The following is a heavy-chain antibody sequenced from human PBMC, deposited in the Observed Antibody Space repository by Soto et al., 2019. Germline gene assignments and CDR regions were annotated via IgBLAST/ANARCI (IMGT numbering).Heavy chain of an antibody. J-gene: IGHJ4*02. CDR1: GGSFRGYY. V-gene: IGHV4-34*01. CDR3: ARRRRDRTYFDY. CDR2: INHSGST. Sequence: QVQLQQWGAGLLKPSETLSLTCAVYGGSFRGYYWSWIRQPPGKGLEWIGEINHSGSTNYNPSLKSRVTISVDTSKNQFSLKLSSVTAADTAVYYCARRRRDRTYFDYWGQGTLVTVSS.